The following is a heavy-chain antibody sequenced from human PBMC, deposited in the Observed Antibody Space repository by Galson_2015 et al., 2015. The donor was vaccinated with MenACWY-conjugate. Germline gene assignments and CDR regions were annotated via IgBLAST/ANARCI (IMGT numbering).Heavy chain of an antibody. V-gene: IGHV3-74*01. CDR3: ARDNNWSFDS. J-gene: IGHJ4*02. CDR2: IKAGGSFS. D-gene: IGHD1-1*01. Sequence: SLRLSCAASGFTFSNYWMHWVRQPPGKGLEWISYIKAGGSFSDYADSVKGRFTISTDNAKNMVYLQMDGLGDEDTAVYFCARDNNWSFDSWGQGTLVTVSS. CDR1: GFTFSNYW.